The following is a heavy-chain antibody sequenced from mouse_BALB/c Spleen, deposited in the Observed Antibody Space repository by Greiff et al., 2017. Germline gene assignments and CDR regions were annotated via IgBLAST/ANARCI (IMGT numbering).Heavy chain of an antibody. Sequence: VQLVESGPGLVAPSQSLSITCTVSGFSLTSYGVHWVRQPPGKGLEWLGVIWAGGSINYNSALMSRLSISKDNSKSQVFLKMNSLQTDDTAMYYCARGYDGGGFAYWGQGTLVTVSA. D-gene: IGHD2-12*01. J-gene: IGHJ3*01. CDR2: IWAGGSI. V-gene: IGHV2-9*02. CDR3: ARGYDGGGFAY. CDR1: GFSLTSYG.